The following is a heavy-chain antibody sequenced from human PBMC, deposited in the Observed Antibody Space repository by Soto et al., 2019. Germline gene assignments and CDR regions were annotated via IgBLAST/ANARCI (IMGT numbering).Heavy chain of an antibody. CDR2: VIPIFGTA. V-gene: IGHV1-69*01. J-gene: IGHJ6*02. Sequence: SVKGSCKASGDTFSSYAISWVRQAPGQGLEWMGGVIPIFGTANYAQKFQGRVTITADESTSTAYMELSSLRSEDTAVYYCARDLSRYYDFWSGPVSYYYGMDVWGQGTTVTV. D-gene: IGHD3-3*01. CDR1: GDTFSSYA. CDR3: ARDLSRYYDFWSGPVSYYYGMDV.